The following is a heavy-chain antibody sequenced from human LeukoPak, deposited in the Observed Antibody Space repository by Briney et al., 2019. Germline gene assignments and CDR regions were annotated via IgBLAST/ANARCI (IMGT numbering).Heavy chain of an antibody. Sequence: GASVKVSCKASGYTFTCYDINWVRQATGQGLEWMGWMNPNSGNTGNAQKFQGRVTITRNTSISTAYMELSSLRSEDTAVYYCARGIAAAVRGDAFDIWGQGTMVTVSS. D-gene: IGHD6-13*01. V-gene: IGHV1-8*03. CDR3: ARGIAAAVRGDAFDI. CDR1: GYTFTCYD. CDR2: MNPNSGNT. J-gene: IGHJ3*02.